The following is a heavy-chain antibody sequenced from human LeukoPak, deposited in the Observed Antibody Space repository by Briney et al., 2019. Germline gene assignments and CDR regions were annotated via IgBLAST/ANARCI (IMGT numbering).Heavy chain of an antibody. J-gene: IGHJ6*03. V-gene: IGHV3-30*03. D-gene: IGHD3-3*01. CDR3: ARVSGADSLGVAQYYYYYYYMDV. CDR2: ISYDGSNK. CDR1: GFTFSSYG. Sequence: GGSLRLSCAASGFTFSSYGMHWVRQAPGKGLEWVAVISYDGSNKYYADSVKGRFTISRDNAKNSLYLQMNSLRAEDTAVYYCARVSGADSLGVAQYYYYYYYMDVWGKGTTVTVSS.